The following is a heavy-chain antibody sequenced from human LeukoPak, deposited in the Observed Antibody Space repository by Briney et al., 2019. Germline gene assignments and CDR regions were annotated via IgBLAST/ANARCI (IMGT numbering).Heavy chain of an antibody. Sequence: SETLSLTCTVSGGSISSGSYYWGWIRQPPGKGLEWIGSIYYSGTTHYSPSLESRVTISVDTSKNQFSLKLASVTAADTAIYYCAKGAGGFSYYNWFDPWGQGTLVTVSS. CDR3: AKGAGGFSYYNWFDP. J-gene: IGHJ5*02. D-gene: IGHD5-18*01. V-gene: IGHV4-39*07. CDR1: GGSISSGSYY. CDR2: IYYSGTT.